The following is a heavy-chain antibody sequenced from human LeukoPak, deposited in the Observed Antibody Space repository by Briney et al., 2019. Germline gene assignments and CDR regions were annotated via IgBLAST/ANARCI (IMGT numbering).Heavy chain of an antibody. CDR2: MNPNSGNT. CDR1: GYTFTSYD. CDR3: ARGLGIAARAFFSY. J-gene: IGHJ4*02. D-gene: IGHD6-13*01. V-gene: IGHV1-8*01. Sequence: ASVKVSCKASGYTFTSYDINWVRQATGQGLEWMGWMNPNSGNTGYAQKFQGRVTMTRNTSISTAYMELSSLRSEDTPVYYCARGLGIAARAFFSYWGQGTLVTVSS.